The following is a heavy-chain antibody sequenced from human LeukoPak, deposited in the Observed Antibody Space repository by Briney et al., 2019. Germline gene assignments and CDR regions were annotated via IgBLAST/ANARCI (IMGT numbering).Heavy chain of an antibody. CDR3: AKDHIVGDPYYGMDV. Sequence: GGPLRLSCAASGFTFSSYAMSWVRQAPGKGLEWVSAISGSGGSTYYADSVKGRFTISRDNSKNTLYLQMNSLRAEDTAVYYCAKDHIVGDPYYGMDVWGQGTTVTVSS. CDR1: GFTFSSYA. V-gene: IGHV3-23*01. D-gene: IGHD1-26*01. J-gene: IGHJ6*02. CDR2: ISGSGGST.